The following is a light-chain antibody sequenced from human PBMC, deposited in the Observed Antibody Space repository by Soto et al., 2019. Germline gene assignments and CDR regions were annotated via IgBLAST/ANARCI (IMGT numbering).Light chain of an antibody. CDR3: ASWDTKLRVGV. CDR1: TSNIGRNY. V-gene: IGLV1-51*01. CDR2: END. Sequence: QSVLTQPPSVPAAPGQKGTISCSGSTSNIGRNYVSWNQQLPGTAPKLLICENDKRPSGIPDRFSGSKSGPSFTLGITGRQTGDKADYYCASWDTKLRVGVFGASIKQTDL. J-gene: IGLJ1*01.